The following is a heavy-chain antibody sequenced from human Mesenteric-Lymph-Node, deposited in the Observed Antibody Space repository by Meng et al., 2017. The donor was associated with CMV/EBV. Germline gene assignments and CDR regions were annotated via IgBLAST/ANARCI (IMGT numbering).Heavy chain of an antibody. CDR2: INHSGDSK. D-gene: IGHD3-16*01. CDR3: AKDPGEI. CDR1: GFTFSSYA. Sequence: GGALRLSCAASGFTFSSYAMHWVRQAPGKGLEWVSTINHSGDSKFHADSVMGRFTVSRDNSKNTLYLQMNSLRAEDTAVYFCAKDPGEIWGQGTTVTVSS. J-gene: IGHJ6*02. V-gene: IGHV3-23*01.